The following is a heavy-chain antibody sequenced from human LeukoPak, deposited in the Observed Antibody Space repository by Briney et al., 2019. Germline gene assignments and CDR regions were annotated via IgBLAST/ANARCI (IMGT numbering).Heavy chain of an antibody. J-gene: IGHJ4*02. D-gene: IGHD2-21*02. Sequence: GGSLRLSCAASGFSVSNYYMSWVRQPPGKGLEWVSVMYTGGGRYYGDSVKGRFTISRDNSKNTVSLQMNSLRVEDTALYYCTRGQSYCGADCYSDWGQGTLVTVSS. CDR1: GFSVSNYY. CDR2: MYTGGGR. V-gene: IGHV3-66*01. CDR3: TRGQSYCGADCYSD.